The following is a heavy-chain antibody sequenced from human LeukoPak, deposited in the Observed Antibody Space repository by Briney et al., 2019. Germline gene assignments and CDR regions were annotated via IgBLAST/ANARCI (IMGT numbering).Heavy chain of an antibody. CDR1: GFTFSSYG. Sequence: GRSLRLSCAASGFTFSSYGMHWVRQAPGKGLEWVAVISYDGSNKYYADSVKGRFTISRDNSKNTLYLQMNSLRAEDTAVYYCAKDIDRYCSSTSCYTPFDYWGQGTLVTVSS. CDR3: AKDIDRYCSSTSCYTPFDY. D-gene: IGHD2-2*02. J-gene: IGHJ4*02. V-gene: IGHV3-30*18. CDR2: ISYDGSNK.